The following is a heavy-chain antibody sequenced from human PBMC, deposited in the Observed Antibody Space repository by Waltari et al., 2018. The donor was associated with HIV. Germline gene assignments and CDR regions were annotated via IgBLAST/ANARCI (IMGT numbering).Heavy chain of an antibody. D-gene: IGHD2-21*02. Sequence: QVQLVQSGPEVKKPGASVKISCKASGYTFTSFYMHWVRQAPGQGLEWMGIINPNGGSTTYAQNFQDRVTMTRDTSTSTVYMQLSSLRSEDTAVYYCARAGGDLDYWGQGTLVTVSS. CDR2: INPNGGST. CDR1: GYTFTSFY. J-gene: IGHJ4*02. CDR3: ARAGGDLDY. V-gene: IGHV1-46*01.